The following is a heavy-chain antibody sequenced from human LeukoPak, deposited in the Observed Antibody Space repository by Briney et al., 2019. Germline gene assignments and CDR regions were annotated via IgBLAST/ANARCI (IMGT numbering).Heavy chain of an antibody. D-gene: IGHD3-3*01. V-gene: IGHV4-61*01. J-gene: IGHJ4*02. CDR2: IYYSGST. Sequence: SETLSLTCTVSGGSVSSGSYYWSWIRQPPGKGLEWIGYIYYSGSTNYNPSLKSRVTISVDTSKNQFSLKLSSVTAADTAVYYCASNYDFWSGALGYWGQGTLVTVSS. CDR3: ASNYDFWSGALGY. CDR1: GGSVSSGSYY.